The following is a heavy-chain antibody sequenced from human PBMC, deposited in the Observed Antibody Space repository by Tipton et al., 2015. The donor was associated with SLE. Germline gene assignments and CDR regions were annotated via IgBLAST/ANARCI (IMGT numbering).Heavy chain of an antibody. Sequence: TLSLTCTVSGGSISSYYWNWIRQPPGKGLEWIGYIYYSGSTNYNPSLKSRVTISVDTSKNQFSLKLSSVTAADTAVYYCARALARGWFDPWGQGTLVTVSS. CDR1: GGSISSYY. CDR2: IYYSGST. V-gene: IGHV4-59*01. CDR3: ARALARGWFDP. J-gene: IGHJ5*02.